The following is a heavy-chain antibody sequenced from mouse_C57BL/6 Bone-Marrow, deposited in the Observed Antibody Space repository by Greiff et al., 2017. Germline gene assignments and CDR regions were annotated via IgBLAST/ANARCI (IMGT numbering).Heavy chain of an antibody. CDR3: ARQEWDGCYVDWYFDV. V-gene: IGHV1-69*01. CDR2: IDPSDSYT. D-gene: IGHD2-3*01. J-gene: IGHJ1*03. Sequence: VQLQQSGAELVMPGASVKLSCKASGYTFTSYWMHWVKQRPGQGLEWIGEIDPSDSYTNYNQKFKGKSTLTVDKSSSTAYMQLSSLTSEDSAVYYCARQEWDGCYVDWYFDVWGTGTTVTVSS. CDR1: GYTFTSYW.